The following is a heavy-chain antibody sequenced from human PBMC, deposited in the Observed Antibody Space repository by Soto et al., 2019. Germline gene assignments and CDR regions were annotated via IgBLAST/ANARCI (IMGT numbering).Heavy chain of an antibody. J-gene: IGHJ3*02. CDR2: ISAYNGTT. CDR3: ARASASMILVAEDVFDI. V-gene: IGHV1-18*01. D-gene: IGHD3-22*01. CDR1: GYTFTSYG. Sequence: QVQLVQSGAEAKKPGASVQVSCKASGYTFTSYGISWVRQAPGQGLEWLGWISAYNGTTNYAHKLQCRVTMTTDTFTRAAYLELRSLISDDTAAYCCARASASMILVAEDVFDIWSHGTMVTDSS.